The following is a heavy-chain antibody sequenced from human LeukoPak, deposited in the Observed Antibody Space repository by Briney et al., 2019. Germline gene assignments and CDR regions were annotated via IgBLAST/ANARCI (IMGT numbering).Heavy chain of an antibody. D-gene: IGHD5-24*01. J-gene: IGHJ4*02. CDR1: GYTFTSYY. Sequence: ASVKVSCKASGYTFTSYYMHWVRQAPGQGLEWIGIINQSGGSTSYAQQFQGSVTMTRDTSTSTAYMELSSLSSEDTAVHYCTREGRWLQSSMADEWGQGPLVPVSS. CDR3: TREGRWLQSSMADE. V-gene: IGHV1-46*01. CDR2: INQSGGST.